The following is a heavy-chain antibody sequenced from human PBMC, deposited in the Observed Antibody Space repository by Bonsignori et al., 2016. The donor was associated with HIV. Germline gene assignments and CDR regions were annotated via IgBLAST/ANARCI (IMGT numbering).Heavy chain of an antibody. V-gene: IGHV1-18*01. Sequence: WVRQAPGQGLEWMGWISAYNGDTKYAQKFQGGVTMTTDTSTSTAYMELRSLRSDDTAVYFCARDPNVRRVAAEGNAFHIWGQGTVVTVSS. CDR3: ARDPNVRRVAAEGNAFHI. CDR2: ISAYNGDT. J-gene: IGHJ3*02. D-gene: IGHD6-19*01.